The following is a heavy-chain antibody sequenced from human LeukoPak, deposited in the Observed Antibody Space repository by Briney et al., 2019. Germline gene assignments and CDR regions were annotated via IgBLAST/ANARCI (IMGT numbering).Heavy chain of an antibody. D-gene: IGHD2-15*01. J-gene: IGHJ6*02. CDR3: ARGSCSGGSCYPTYGMDV. CDR1: GGSVSSGSYY. CDR2: IYYSGGT. V-gene: IGHV4-61*01. Sequence: SETLSLTCTVSGGSVSSGSYYWSWIRQPPGKGLEWIGYIYYSGGTNYNPSLKSRVTISVDTSKNQLSLKLSSVTAADTAVYYCARGSCSGGSCYPTYGMDVWGQGTTVTVSS.